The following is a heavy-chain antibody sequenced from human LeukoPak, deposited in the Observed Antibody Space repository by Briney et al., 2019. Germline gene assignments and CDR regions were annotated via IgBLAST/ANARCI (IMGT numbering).Heavy chain of an antibody. D-gene: IGHD2-15*01. J-gene: IGHJ4*02. Sequence: PSETLSLTCAVSGYSISSGYYWGWIRQPPGKGLEWIGSIYFTGTTYYNPSLKSRVTTSLDTSKNQFSLNLSSVTAADTAVYYCARKGYCSSGSCYLDYWGQGTLVTVSP. CDR3: ARKGYCSSGSCYLDY. CDR2: IYFTGTT. CDR1: GYSISSGYY. V-gene: IGHV4-38-2*01.